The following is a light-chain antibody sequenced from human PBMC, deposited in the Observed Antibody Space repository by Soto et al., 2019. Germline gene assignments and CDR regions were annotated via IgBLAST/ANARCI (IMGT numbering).Light chain of an antibody. Sequence: QLVLTQSSSASASLGSSVKLTCTLSSGHSSYIIAWHQQQPGKAPRYLMKLEGSGSYNKGSGVPDRFSGSTSGADRYLTIFNLQGEDEADYYCETWDSNTWVFGGGTKLTVL. J-gene: IGLJ3*02. CDR2: LEGSGSY. V-gene: IGLV4-60*02. CDR1: SGHSSYI. CDR3: ETWDSNTWV.